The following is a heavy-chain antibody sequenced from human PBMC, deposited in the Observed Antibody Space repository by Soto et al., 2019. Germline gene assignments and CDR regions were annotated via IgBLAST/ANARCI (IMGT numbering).Heavy chain of an antibody. CDR2: IYYSGST. Sequence: SETLSLTCTVSGGSISSYYWSWIRQPPGKGLEWIGYIYYSGSTNYNPSLKSRVTISVDTSKNQFSLKLSSVTAADTAVYYCARLPYGDYDPYFDYWGQGTLVTVSS. J-gene: IGHJ4*02. CDR1: GGSISSYY. V-gene: IGHV4-59*08. CDR3: ARLPYGDYDPYFDY. D-gene: IGHD4-17*01.